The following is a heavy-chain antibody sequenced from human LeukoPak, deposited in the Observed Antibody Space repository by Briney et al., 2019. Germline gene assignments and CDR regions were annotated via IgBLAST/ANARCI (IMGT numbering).Heavy chain of an antibody. D-gene: IGHD3-10*01. V-gene: IGHV1-2*02. J-gene: IGHJ4*02. Sequence: ASVKVSCKASGYTFTSYGISWVRQAPGQGLEWMGWIDPNSGATISAHTFQGRVSMTKDTSFTTVYMELSTLKSDDTAVYYCARDNYGRLDYWGQGSLVTVSS. CDR3: ARDNYGRLDY. CDR1: GYTFTSYG. CDR2: IDPNSGAT.